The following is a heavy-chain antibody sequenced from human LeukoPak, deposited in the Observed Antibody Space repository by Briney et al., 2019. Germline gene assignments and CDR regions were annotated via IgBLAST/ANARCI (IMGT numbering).Heavy chain of an antibody. CDR2: ISYDGSNK. J-gene: IGHJ4*02. D-gene: IGHD3-10*01. Sequence: GGSLRLSCAASGFTFSSYAMHWVRRAPGKGLEWVAVISYDGSNKNYADSVKGRFTISRDNSKNTLYLQMSSLRAEDTAVYYCARDSLGDPTYYFDYWGQGTLVTVSS. CDR1: GFTFSSYA. V-gene: IGHV3-30*04. CDR3: ARDSLGDPTYYFDY.